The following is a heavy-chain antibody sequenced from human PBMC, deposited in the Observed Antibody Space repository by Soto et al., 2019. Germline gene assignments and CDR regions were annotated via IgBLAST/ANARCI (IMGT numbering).Heavy chain of an antibody. CDR3: AREVRGWFDP. Sequence: QVQLVESGGGVVQPGRSLRLSCAASGFTFSSYGMHWVRQAPGKGLEWVAVIWYDGSNKYYADSVKGRFTISRDNSKNTLHLQMNILRAEDTAVYYCAREVRGWFDPWGQGTLVTVSS. V-gene: IGHV3-33*01. J-gene: IGHJ5*02. CDR1: GFTFSSYG. CDR2: IWYDGSNK. D-gene: IGHD3-10*01.